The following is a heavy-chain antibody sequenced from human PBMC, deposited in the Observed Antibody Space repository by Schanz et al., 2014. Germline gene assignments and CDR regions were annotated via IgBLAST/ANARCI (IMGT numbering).Heavy chain of an antibody. CDR2: IVPLIGTT. J-gene: IGHJ3*01. Sequence: CKASGDTFTKYSISWVRQAPGQGLEWLGGIVPLIGTTNDAQKFQGRVRITADESTRTAYMDLSRLRSEDTAKYSSAKAKARALTDDFDLGGKGTIGTDSP. V-gene: IGHV1-69*01. D-gene: IGHD6-6*01. CDR1: GDTFTKYS. CDR3: AKAKARALTDDFDL.